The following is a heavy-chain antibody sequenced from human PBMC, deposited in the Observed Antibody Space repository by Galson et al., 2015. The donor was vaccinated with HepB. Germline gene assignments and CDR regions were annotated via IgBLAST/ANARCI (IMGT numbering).Heavy chain of an antibody. Sequence: SLRLSCAAPGFTFSSYDMHWVRQATGKGLEWVSAIGTAGDTYYPGSVKGRFTISRENAKNSLYLQMNSLRAGDTAVYYCARRTSPRDGWPNWYFDLWGRGTLATVSS. J-gene: IGHJ2*01. D-gene: IGHD5-24*01. V-gene: IGHV3-13*01. CDR1: GFTFSSYD. CDR2: IGTAGDT. CDR3: ARRTSPRDGWPNWYFDL.